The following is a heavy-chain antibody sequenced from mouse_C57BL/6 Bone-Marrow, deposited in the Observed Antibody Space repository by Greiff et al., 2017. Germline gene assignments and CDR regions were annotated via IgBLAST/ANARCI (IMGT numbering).Heavy chain of an antibody. D-gene: IGHD1-1*01. CDR3: VIYYYGSSYYFDY. J-gene: IGHJ2*01. Sequence: EVQLQESGLVLVKPGASVKMSCKASGYTFTDYYMNWVKQSHGKSLEWIGVINPYNGGTSYNQKFKGKATLTVDKSSSTAYMELNSLTSEDSAVYYCVIYYYGSSYYFDYWGQGTTLTVSS. CDR2: INPYNGGT. CDR1: GYTFTDYY. V-gene: IGHV1-19*01.